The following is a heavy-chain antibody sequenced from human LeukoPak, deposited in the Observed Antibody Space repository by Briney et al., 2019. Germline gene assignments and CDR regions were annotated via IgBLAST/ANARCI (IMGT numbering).Heavy chain of an antibody. D-gene: IGHD6-13*01. CDR3: ARVLGYSSSQWYYFDS. CDR2: MNPNSGNT. Sequence: ASVKVSCKASGYTFTSYDINWVRQATGQGLEWMGWMNPNSGNTGYAQKFQGRVTITRNTSISTAYMELSSLRSEDTAVYYCARVLGYSSSQWYYFDSWGQGTLVTVSS. V-gene: IGHV1-8*03. CDR1: GYTFTSYD. J-gene: IGHJ4*02.